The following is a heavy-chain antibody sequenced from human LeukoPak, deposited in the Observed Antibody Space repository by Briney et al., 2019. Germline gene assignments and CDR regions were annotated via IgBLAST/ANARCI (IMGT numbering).Heavy chain of an antibody. CDR1: GYTFTSYG. J-gene: IGHJ6*02. V-gene: IGHV1-3*01. CDR3: ARDATYCRGSTCSYYGLDV. Sequence: ASVKVSCKASGYTFTSYGISCVRQAPGQGLERMGWVNAGNGNTKYSQKCHGRVSISRNTSATTTYRELSSLTSEDTAVYYCARDATYCRGSTCSYYGLDVWGQGTTVTVSS. D-gene: IGHD2-15*01. CDR2: VNAGNGNT.